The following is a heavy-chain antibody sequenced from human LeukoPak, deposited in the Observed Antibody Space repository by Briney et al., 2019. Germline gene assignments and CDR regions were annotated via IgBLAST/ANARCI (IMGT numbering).Heavy chain of an antibody. J-gene: IGHJ4*02. CDR2: LYGGDRT. V-gene: IGHV3-53*01. Sequence: GGSLRLSYAASGFDVSSNYMSWVRQAPGKGPEWVSVLYGGDRTYYADSVKGRFTISADKSSNTLYLQMNSLRAEDTAVYYCARAQYYYDSGAYGPDYWGQGTQVTVSS. D-gene: IGHD3-22*01. CDR3: ARAQYYYDSGAYGPDY. CDR1: GFDVSSNY.